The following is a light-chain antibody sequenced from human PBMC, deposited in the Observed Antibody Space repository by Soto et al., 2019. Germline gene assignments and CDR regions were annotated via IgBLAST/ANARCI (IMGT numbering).Light chain of an antibody. CDR1: SSNIGKNF. Sequence: QSVLTQPPSASGAPGQRVTISCSGDSSNIGKNFVYWFQQFPGAAPQLLIYRNVQRPSRVPDRFSASKSGTAASLAISGLQYADEADYYCATWDDSLSGVVFGGGTKLTVL. J-gene: IGLJ2*01. V-gene: IGLV1-47*01. CDR2: RNV. CDR3: ATWDDSLSGVV.